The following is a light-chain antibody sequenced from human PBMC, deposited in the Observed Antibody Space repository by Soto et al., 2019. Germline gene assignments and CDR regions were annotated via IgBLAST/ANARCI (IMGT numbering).Light chain of an antibody. CDR2: GAS. CDR1: RSVSTN. CDR3: QQYKNTVPPVT. V-gene: IGKV3D-15*01. Sequence: DIILTQSPAIVSVSPGERATLSCRASRSVSTNLAWYQHKHGQAPRLLIFGASTRVTDIPPRFSGTGSGTEFTLTINYLKSEDFGINDCQQYKNTVPPVTFGGGTKVEI. J-gene: IGKJ4*01.